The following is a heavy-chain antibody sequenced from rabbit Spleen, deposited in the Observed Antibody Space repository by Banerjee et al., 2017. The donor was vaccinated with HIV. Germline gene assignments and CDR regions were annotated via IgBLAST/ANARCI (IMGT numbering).Heavy chain of an antibody. J-gene: IGHJ6*01. CDR1: GFDFSSNA. V-gene: IGHV1S45*01. D-gene: IGHD1-1*01. Sequence: QQQLEESGGGLVKPGGTLTLTCKASGFDFSSNAMCWVRQAPGKGPEWIACISAGASDSTAYASWAKGRFTISKTSSTTVTLQMTRLTAADTATYFCARDTSSSFSSYGMDLWGPGTLVTVS. CDR3: ARDTSSSFSSYGMDL. CDR2: ISAGASDST.